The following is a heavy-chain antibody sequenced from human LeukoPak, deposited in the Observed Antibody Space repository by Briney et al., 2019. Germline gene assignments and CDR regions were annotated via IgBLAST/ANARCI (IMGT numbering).Heavy chain of an antibody. D-gene: IGHD6-13*01. CDR2: IRYDGSNK. J-gene: IGHJ6*03. V-gene: IGHV3-30*02. CDR3: AKDQIAAAGNYYYYYMDV. CDR1: GFTFSSYG. Sequence: GGSLRLSCAASGFTFSSYGMHWVRQAPGKGLEWVAFIRYDGSNKYYADSVKGRFTISRDNSKNTLYLQMNSLRAEDTAVYYCAKDQIAAAGNYYYYYMDVWGKGTTVTVSS.